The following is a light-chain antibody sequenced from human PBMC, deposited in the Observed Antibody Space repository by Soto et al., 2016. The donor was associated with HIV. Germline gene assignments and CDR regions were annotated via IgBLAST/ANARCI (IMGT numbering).Light chain of an antibody. J-gene: IGKJ1*01. Sequence: DIQMTQSPSSLSLSIGDRVTITCRASQSISTYLNWYQQKPGRAPKPLISAASSLQSGVPSRFSGRGSGTDFTLTISSLQHDDLATYYCQQSSRTPRTFGQGTKVGNQT. CDR3: QQSSRTPRT. CDR2: AAS. CDR1: QSISTY. V-gene: IGKV1-39*01.